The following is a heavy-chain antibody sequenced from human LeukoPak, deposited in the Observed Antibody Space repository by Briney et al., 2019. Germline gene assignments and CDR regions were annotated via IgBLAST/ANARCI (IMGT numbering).Heavy chain of an antibody. Sequence: GGSLRPSCAASGFTFSSYSMNWVRQAPGKGLEWVSYISHSSSTIYYADSVKGRFTISRDNAKKSLYLQMNSLRAEDSAVYYCARDRLHYGEYEKTFDYWGQGTLVTVSS. CDR2: ISHSSSTI. J-gene: IGHJ4*02. CDR1: GFTFSSYS. CDR3: ARDRLHYGEYEKTFDY. D-gene: IGHD4-17*01. V-gene: IGHV3-48*01.